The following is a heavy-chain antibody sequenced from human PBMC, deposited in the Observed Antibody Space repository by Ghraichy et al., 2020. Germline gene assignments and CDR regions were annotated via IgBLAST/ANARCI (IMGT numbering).Heavy chain of an antibody. CDR1: GFTFSSYS. CDR2: ISSSSSYI. J-gene: IGHJ6*02. CDR3: ARDRQNAHTFYYYGSGSYYGMDV. V-gene: IGHV3-21*01. D-gene: IGHD3-10*01. Sequence: GGYLRLSCAASGFTFSSYSMNWVRQAPGKGLEWVSSISSSSSYIYYADSVKGRFTISRDNAKNSLYLQMNSLRAEDTAVYYCARDRQNAHTFYYYGSGSYYGMDVWGQGTTVTVSS.